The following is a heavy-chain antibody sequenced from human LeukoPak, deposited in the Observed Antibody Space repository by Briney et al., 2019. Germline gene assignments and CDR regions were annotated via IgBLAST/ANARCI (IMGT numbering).Heavy chain of an antibody. Sequence: SETLSLTCTVSGYSISSGYYWGWIRQPAGKGLEWIGRIYTSGSTNYNPSLKSRVTISVDTSKNQFSLKLSSVTAADTAVYYCAKNDYGDYADYWGQGTLVTVSS. V-gene: IGHV4-61*02. CDR1: GYSISSGYY. J-gene: IGHJ4*02. CDR2: IYTSGST. D-gene: IGHD4-17*01. CDR3: AKNDYGDYADY.